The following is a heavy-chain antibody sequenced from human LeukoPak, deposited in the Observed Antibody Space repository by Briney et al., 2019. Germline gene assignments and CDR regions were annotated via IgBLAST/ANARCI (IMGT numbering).Heavy chain of an antibody. V-gene: IGHV3-7*01. D-gene: IGHD3-22*01. CDR3: ATYSSLNRREFQY. Sequence: GGSLRLSCAASGFTFSSYGMHWVRQAPGKGLQWVANIKTDGSEKYYVDSVKGRFTISRDNAKNSLYLQMNSLRAEGTAVYYCATYSSLNRREFQYWGQGTLLTVSS. J-gene: IGHJ1*01. CDR1: GFTFSSYG. CDR2: IKTDGSEK.